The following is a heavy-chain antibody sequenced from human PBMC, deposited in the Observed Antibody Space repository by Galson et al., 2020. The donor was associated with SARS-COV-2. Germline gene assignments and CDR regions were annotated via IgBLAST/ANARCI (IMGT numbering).Heavy chain of an antibody. CDR1: GGSISSYY. CDR2: IYTSGST. J-gene: IGHJ5*02. V-gene: IGHV4-4*07. D-gene: IGHD6-13*01. CDR3: SRDAPTASSSRLGVPYHWFDP. Sequence: SETLSLTCTVSGGSISSYYWSWIRQPAGKGLEWIGRIYTSGSTNYNPSLKSRVPMSVDTSKNQFSLKLSTVTAAATAVYYCSRDAPTASSSRLGVPYHWFDPCGQGTLVTVSS.